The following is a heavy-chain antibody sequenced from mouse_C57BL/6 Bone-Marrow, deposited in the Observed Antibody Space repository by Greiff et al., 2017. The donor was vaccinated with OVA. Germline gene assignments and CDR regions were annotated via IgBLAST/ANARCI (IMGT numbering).Heavy chain of an antibody. Sequence: SGAELVRPGTSVKMSCKASGYTFTNYWIGWAKQRPGHGLEWIGDIYPGGGYTNYNEKFKGKATLTADKSSSTAYMQFSSLTSEDSAIYYCARRHYGSSYDYWGQGTTLTVSS. CDR3: ARRHYGSSYDY. CDR1: GYTFTNYW. V-gene: IGHV1-63*01. J-gene: IGHJ2*01. D-gene: IGHD1-1*01. CDR2: IYPGGGYT.